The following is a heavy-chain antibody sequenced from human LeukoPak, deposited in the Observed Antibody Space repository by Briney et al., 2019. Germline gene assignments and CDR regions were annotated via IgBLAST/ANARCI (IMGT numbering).Heavy chain of an antibody. Sequence: GGSLRLFCAASGFTFRSYAMSWVRQAPGKGLEWVSAINGGGDSTYYVDSVKGRFTISRDNSENTLYLQMNSLRAEDTAVYYCARDQSVTNYYYGMDVWGQGTTVTVSS. CDR2: INGGGDST. V-gene: IGHV3-23*01. D-gene: IGHD4-17*01. J-gene: IGHJ6*02. CDR3: ARDQSVTNYYYGMDV. CDR1: GFTFRSYA.